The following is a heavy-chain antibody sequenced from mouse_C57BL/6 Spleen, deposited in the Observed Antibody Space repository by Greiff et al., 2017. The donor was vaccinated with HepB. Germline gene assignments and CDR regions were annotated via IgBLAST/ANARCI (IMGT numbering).Heavy chain of an antibody. CDR3: ARSPYDYGAMDY. CDR2: ISSGSSTI. Sequence: EVQLVESGGGLVKPGGSLKLSCAASGFTFSDYGMHWVRQAPEKGLEWVAYISSGSSTIYYADTVKGRFTISRDNAKNTLFLQMTSLRSEDTAMYYCARSPYDYGAMDYWGQGTSVTVSS. J-gene: IGHJ4*01. CDR1: GFTFSDYG. D-gene: IGHD2-4*01. V-gene: IGHV5-17*01.